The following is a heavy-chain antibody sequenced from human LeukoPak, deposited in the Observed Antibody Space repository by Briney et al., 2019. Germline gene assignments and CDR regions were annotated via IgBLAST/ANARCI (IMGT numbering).Heavy chain of an antibody. CDR3: ARALITVVTGGQYFDY. V-gene: IGHV1-69*13. CDR2: IIPIFGTA. Sequence: ASVKVSCKASGGTFSSYAISWVRQAPGQGLEWMGGIIPIFGTANYAQKFQGRVTITADESTSTAYMELSSLRSEDTAVYYCARALITVVTGGQYFDYWGQGTLVTVSS. CDR1: GGTFSSYA. J-gene: IGHJ4*02. D-gene: IGHD4-23*01.